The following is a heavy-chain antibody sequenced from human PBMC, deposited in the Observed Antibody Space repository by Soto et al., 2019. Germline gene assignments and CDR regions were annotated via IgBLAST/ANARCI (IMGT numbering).Heavy chain of an antibody. D-gene: IGHD2-15*01. CDR2: VYYNGDT. Sequence: QVQLQESGPGLVKPSETLSLTCTVSGGSTHSYYWAWIRQPPGKGLEWMGYVYYNGDTNYNPSLKSRVTISVDAAKNQFSLKLTSVTPADTAVYYWARGHGHGGSAVDVWGQGTLVTVSA. CDR3: ARGHGHGGSAVDV. J-gene: IGHJ4*02. CDR1: GGSTHSYY. V-gene: IGHV4-59*01.